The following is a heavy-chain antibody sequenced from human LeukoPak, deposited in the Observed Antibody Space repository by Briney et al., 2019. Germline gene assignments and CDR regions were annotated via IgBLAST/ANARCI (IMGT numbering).Heavy chain of an antibody. CDR2: ISSSGGNT. V-gene: IGHV3-23*01. J-gene: IGHJ4*01. CDR1: GFTFRNYD. D-gene: IGHD3-10*01. Sequence: GGSLRLSCATSGFTFRNYDMSWVRQAPGKGLEWVSAISSSGGNTYYPDSVRGRFTISRDNSKNTLHLQMNSLGVEDTALYYCVRRFGTYYFDSWGHGTLVIVSS. CDR3: VRRFGTYYFDS.